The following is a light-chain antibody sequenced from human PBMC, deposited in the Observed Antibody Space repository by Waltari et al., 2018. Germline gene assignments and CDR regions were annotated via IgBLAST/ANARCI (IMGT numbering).Light chain of an antibody. CDR3: CSYAGSIPFV. V-gene: IGLV2-23*02. J-gene: IGLJ6*01. CDR2: EVS. CDR1: ISDVGSYNL. Sequence: QSALTQPASVSGSPGQSITISCTGTISDVGSYNLVSWYQQHPGKAPKLMIFEVSKRPSGGSNRFSGSKSGNTASLTISGLQAEDEADYYCCSYAGSIPFVFGSGTKVTVL.